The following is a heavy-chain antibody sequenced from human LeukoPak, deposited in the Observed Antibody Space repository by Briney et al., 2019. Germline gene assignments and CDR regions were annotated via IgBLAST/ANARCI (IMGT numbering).Heavy chain of an antibody. J-gene: IGHJ5*02. CDR1: GYTFTSYG. Sequence: ASVKVSCKAFGYTFTSYGISWVRQAPGQGLEWMGWISAYNGNTNYAQKLQGRVTMTTDTSTSTAYMELRSLRSDDTAVYYCARDQSATATSGWFDPWGQGTLVTVSS. V-gene: IGHV1-18*04. D-gene: IGHD4-17*01. CDR2: ISAYNGNT. CDR3: ARDQSATATSGWFDP.